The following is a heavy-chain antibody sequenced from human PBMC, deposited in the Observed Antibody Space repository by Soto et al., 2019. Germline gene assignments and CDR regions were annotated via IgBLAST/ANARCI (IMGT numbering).Heavy chain of an antibody. CDR1: GGTFSSYA. J-gene: IGHJ6*02. D-gene: IGHD7-27*01. V-gene: IGHV1-69*13. CDR3: AQPGALTHYYGMDV. CDR2: IIPIFGTA. Sequence: SVKVSCKASGGTFSSYAISWVRQAPGQGLEWMGGIIPIFGTANYAQKFQGRVTVTADESTSTAYMELSSLRSEDTAVYYCAQPGALTHYYGMDVWGQGTTVTVSS.